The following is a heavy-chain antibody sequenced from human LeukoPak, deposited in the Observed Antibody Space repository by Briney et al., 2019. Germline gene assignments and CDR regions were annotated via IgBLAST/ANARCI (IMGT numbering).Heavy chain of an antibody. V-gene: IGHV3-30*02. CDR3: AKVTGGHCSGGSCYYYYYYMDV. CDR1: GFTFSSYG. J-gene: IGHJ6*03. Sequence: GGSLRLSCAPSGFTFSSYGMHWVRQAPGKGLEWVAFIRYDGSNKYYADYVKGRFTISRDNSKNTLYLQMNSLRAEDTAVYYCAKVTGGHCSGGSCYYYYYYMDVWGKGTTVTISS. CDR2: IRYDGSNK. D-gene: IGHD2-15*01.